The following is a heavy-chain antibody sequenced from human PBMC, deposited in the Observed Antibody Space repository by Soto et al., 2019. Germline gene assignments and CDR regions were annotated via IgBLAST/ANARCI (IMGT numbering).Heavy chain of an antibody. J-gene: IGHJ4*02. V-gene: IGHV3-21*06. CDR3: AREGINNYNEFYFDS. CDR1: GFAFITYS. Sequence: GGSLRLSCAASGFAFITYSMSWVRQAPGKGLEWVSSISGSGNYTHYADFLRGRFTISRDNAKTSLFLQMDSLRAEDTAVYYCAREGINNYNEFYFDSWGQGTVVTVSS. D-gene: IGHD4-4*01. CDR2: ISGSGNYT.